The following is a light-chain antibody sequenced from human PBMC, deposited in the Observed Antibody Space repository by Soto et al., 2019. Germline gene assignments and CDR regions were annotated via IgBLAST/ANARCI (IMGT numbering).Light chain of an antibody. V-gene: IGLV3-1*01. CDR2: QDS. J-gene: IGLJ1*01. CDR1: KLGDKY. CDR3: QAWDSSTLNYV. Sequence: SYELTQPPSVSVSPGQTANITCSGDKLGDKYACWYQQKPGQSPVLVIYQDSKRPSGIPERFSGSNSGNTATLTISGTQAMDEADYYCQAWDSSTLNYVFGTGTKLTVL.